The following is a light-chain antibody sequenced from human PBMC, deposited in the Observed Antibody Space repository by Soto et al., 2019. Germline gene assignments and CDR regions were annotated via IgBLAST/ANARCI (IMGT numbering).Light chain of an antibody. CDR1: QVIGSRY. Sequence: EIVMTQSPGTLSLSPGERATISCRASQVIGSRYLAWYHQKSGQAPRLLIGASSRATGVPDRFIASGSGTDFTLTISRLEPEDFAVYYCQQFASSPRTFGRGTTVEIK. CDR3: QQFASSPRT. J-gene: IGKJ1*01. V-gene: IGKV3-20*01. CDR2: GAS.